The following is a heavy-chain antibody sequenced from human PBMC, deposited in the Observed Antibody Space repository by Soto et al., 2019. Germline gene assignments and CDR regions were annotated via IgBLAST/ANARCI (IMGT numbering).Heavy chain of an antibody. D-gene: IGHD2-15*01. CDR1: GGSISSGGYS. J-gene: IGHJ5*02. V-gene: IGHV4-30-2*01. CDR2: IYHSGST. Sequence: SEALSLTCAVSGGSISSGGYSWSWIRQPPGKGLEWIGHIYHSGSTYYNPSLKSRVTISVDRSKNQFSLKLTSVTAADTAVYYCARQWVVAEENWSDPWGQGTLVTVSS. CDR3: ARQWVVAEENWSDP.